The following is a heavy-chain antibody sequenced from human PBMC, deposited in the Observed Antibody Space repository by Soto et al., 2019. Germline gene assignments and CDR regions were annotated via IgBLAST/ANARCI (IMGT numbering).Heavy chain of an antibody. D-gene: IGHD6-19*01. CDR1: GFTFSSYS. CDR3: EKIPPLIAVAGADACDI. J-gene: IGHJ3*02. V-gene: IGHV3-21*01. Sequence: PGGSLRLSCAASGFTFSSYSMNWVRQAPGKGLEWVSSISSSSSYIYYADSVKGRFTISRDNAKNSLYLQMNSLRAEDTAVYYCEKIPPLIAVAGADACDIWGQGTMVTDSS. CDR2: ISSSSSYI.